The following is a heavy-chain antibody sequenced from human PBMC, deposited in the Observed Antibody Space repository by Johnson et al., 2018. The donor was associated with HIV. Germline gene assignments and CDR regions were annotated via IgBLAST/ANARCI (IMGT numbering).Heavy chain of an antibody. J-gene: IGHJ3*02. CDR2: ISRSGTTI. CDR3: ARDGNYYDSSSYYSDAFDI. Sequence: QVQLVESGGGLVKPGGSLRLSCAASGFTFTDYQMSWIRQAPGKGLEWVSYISRSGTTIYYADSVQGRFTVSRDNAKNSLYLQMNSLRAEDTALYYCARDGNYYDSSSYYSDAFDIWGQGTLVTVSS. D-gene: IGHD3-22*01. CDR1: GFTFTDYQ. V-gene: IGHV3-11*01.